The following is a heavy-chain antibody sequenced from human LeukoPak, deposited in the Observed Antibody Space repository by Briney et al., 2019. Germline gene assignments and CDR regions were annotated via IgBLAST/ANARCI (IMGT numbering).Heavy chain of an antibody. V-gene: IGHV3-48*01. D-gene: IGHD6-13*01. Sequence: GALRLSCAASGFTFSSYSMNWVRQAPGKGLEWVSYISSSSSTIYYADSVKGRFTISRDNAKNSLYLQMNSLRAEDTAVYYCARENAAAGTADFDYWGQGTLVTVSS. CDR2: ISSSSSTI. CDR3: ARENAAAGTADFDY. CDR1: GFTFSSYS. J-gene: IGHJ4*02.